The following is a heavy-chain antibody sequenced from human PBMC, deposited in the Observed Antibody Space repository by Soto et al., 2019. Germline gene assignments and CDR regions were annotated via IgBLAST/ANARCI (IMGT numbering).Heavy chain of an antibody. Sequence: SVKVSCKASGGTFSSYAISWVRQAPGQGLEWMGGIIPIFGTANYAQKYQGRDKITADESTSTAYMELSSLRSEDTAVYYCAPVHYYGSGSYYNNPTHYYYGMDVWGQGTTVTVSS. CDR3: APVHYYGSGSYYNNPTHYYYGMDV. J-gene: IGHJ6*02. CDR1: GGTFSSYA. CDR2: IIPIFGTA. D-gene: IGHD3-10*01. V-gene: IGHV1-69*13.